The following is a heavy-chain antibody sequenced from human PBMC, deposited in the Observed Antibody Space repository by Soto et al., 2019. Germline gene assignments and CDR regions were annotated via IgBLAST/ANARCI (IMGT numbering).Heavy chain of an antibody. J-gene: IGHJ5*02. CDR2: INHSGST. CDR1: GGSFSGYY. D-gene: IGHD6-13*01. V-gene: IGHV4-34*01. Sequence: SETLSLTCAVYGGSFSGYYWSWIRQPPGKGLEWIGEINHSGSTNYNPSLKSRVTISVDTSKNQFSLKLSSVTAADTAVYYCAMSVIAAAVEWFDPWGQGTLVTVPQ. CDR3: AMSVIAAAVEWFDP.